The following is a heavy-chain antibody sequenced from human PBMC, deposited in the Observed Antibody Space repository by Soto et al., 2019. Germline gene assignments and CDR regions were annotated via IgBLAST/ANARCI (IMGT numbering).Heavy chain of an antibody. Sequence: QVQLVESGGGVVQPGRSLRLSCAASGFTFSSYGMNWVRQAPGKGLEWVAVISYDGSNKYYADSVKGLFTISIDTSKNALELQMNILRAEDTAVYYCARGRDGYNNRAGDYWVQGTLVTVSS. CDR2: ISYDGSNK. CDR1: GFTFSSYG. J-gene: IGHJ4*02. D-gene: IGHD4-4*01. V-gene: IGHV3-30*03. CDR3: ARGRDGYNNRAGDY.